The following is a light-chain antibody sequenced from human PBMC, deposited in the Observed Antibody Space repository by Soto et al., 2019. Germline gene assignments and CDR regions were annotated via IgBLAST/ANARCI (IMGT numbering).Light chain of an antibody. CDR2: AAS. CDR3: QQSYTTPYT. J-gene: IGKJ2*01. Sequence: DIQMTQSPSSLSASVGDRVTITCRASQSISSSLNWYQQRPGKAPNLLIYAASTLQSGVPSRFRGSVSGTDFTLTISSLQPEDFATYYCQQSYTTPYTFGQGTQLEIK. V-gene: IGKV1-39*01. CDR1: QSISSS.